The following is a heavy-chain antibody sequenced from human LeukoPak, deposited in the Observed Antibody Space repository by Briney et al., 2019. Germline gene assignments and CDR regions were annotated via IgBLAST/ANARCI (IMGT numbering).Heavy chain of an antibody. CDR1: GYIFTSYW. D-gene: IGHD3-22*01. Sequence: GESLTISCKGSGYIFTSYWIGWVRQMPGKGREGMGIIYPGDSDTIYSPSFQGPVTISPHTSISPAYLQWSSLKASDTPMYYCARQWGALYYYDSSGYYSPLDYWGQGTLVTVSS. CDR3: ARQWGALYYYDSSGYYSPLDY. V-gene: IGHV5-51*01. CDR2: IYPGDSDT. J-gene: IGHJ4*02.